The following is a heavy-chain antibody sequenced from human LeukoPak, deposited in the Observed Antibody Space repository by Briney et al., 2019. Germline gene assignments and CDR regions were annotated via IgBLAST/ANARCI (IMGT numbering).Heavy chain of an antibody. D-gene: IGHD1-26*01. CDR2: ISSSGSTI. Sequence: LSLTCAVYGGSFSGYYMSWIRQAPGKGLEWVSYISSSGSTIYYADSVKGRFTISRDNAKNSLYLQMNSLRAEDTAVYYCARDRSGSYSYWGQGTLVTVSS. J-gene: IGHJ4*02. CDR3: ARDRSGSYSY. V-gene: IGHV3-11*04. CDR1: GGSFSGYY.